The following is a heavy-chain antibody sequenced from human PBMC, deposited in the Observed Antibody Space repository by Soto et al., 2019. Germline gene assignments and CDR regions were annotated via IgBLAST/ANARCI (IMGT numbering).Heavy chain of an antibody. D-gene: IGHD2-21*02. CDR2: ISSSGGST. J-gene: IGHJ5*02. CDR3: AKFYGGDSAHTCGVDP. Sequence: EVQLLESGGGLVQPGGSLRLSCAASGFTFSSYAMSWVRQAPGKGLEWVSTISSSGGSTHYADSVKGRFTISRDNSKNRLYLQMNSLRDEDTAVYYCAKFYGGDSAHTCGVDPWGQGTLVTV. V-gene: IGHV3-23*01. CDR1: GFTFSSYA.